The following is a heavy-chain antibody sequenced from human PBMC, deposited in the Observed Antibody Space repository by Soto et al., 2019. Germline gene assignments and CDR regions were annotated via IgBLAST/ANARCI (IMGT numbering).Heavy chain of an antibody. CDR1: GFTFSSYW. Sequence: GGSLRLSCAASGFTFSSYWMSWVRQAPGKGLERVANIKQDGSEKYYVDSVKGRFTISRDNAKNSLYLQMNSLRAEDTAVYYCARGDHYYGSGSYRWGQGTLVTVSS. D-gene: IGHD3-10*01. V-gene: IGHV3-7*03. CDR3: ARGDHYYGSGSYR. CDR2: IKQDGSEK. J-gene: IGHJ5*02.